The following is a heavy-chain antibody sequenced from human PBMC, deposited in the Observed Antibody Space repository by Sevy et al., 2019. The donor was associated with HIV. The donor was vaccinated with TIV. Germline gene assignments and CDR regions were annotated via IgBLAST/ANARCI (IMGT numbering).Heavy chain of an antibody. Sequence: SETLSLTCTVSGGSISSYYWSWIRQPPGKGLEWIGYIYYSGSTNYNPSLKSRVTISVDTSKNQFSLKLSSVTAADTAVYYCVRVGCSSTSCYEDYYYYGMDVWGQGTTVTVSS. CDR2: IYYSGST. CDR1: GGSISSYY. V-gene: IGHV4-59*01. D-gene: IGHD2-2*01. J-gene: IGHJ6*02. CDR3: VRVGCSSTSCYEDYYYYGMDV.